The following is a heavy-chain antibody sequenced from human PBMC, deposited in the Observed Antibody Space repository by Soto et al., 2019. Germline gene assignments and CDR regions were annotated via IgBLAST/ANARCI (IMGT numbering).Heavy chain of an antibody. CDR1: GFTFSSYA. J-gene: IGHJ4*02. Sequence: GGSLRLSCAASGFTFSSYAMHWVRQAPGKGLEWVAVISYDGSNKYYADSVKGRFTISRDNSKNTLYLQMNSLRAEDTAVYYCAREMVKASFDYWGQGTLVTVSS. D-gene: IGHD2-8*01. CDR3: AREMVKASFDY. CDR2: ISYDGSNK. V-gene: IGHV3-30-3*01.